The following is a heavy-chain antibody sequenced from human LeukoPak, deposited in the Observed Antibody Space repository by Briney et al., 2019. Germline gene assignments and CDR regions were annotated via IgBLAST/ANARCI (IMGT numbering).Heavy chain of an antibody. D-gene: IGHD3-22*01. CDR1: GFTFSSYA. Sequence: AGGSLRLSCAASGFTFSSYAMHWVRQAPGKGLEYVSATSSNGGSTYYANSVKGRFTISRDNSKNTLYLQMGSLRAEDMAVYYCARGTYYYDSSGYYWSHYFDYWGQGTLVTVSS. CDR3: ARGTYYYDSSGYYWSHYFDY. V-gene: IGHV3-64*01. CDR2: TSSNGGST. J-gene: IGHJ4*02.